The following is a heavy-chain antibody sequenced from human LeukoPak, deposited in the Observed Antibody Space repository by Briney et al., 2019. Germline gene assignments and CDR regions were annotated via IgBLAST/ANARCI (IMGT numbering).Heavy chain of an antibody. CDR2: IHPNGFIT. V-gene: IGHV1-46*01. CDR1: GFSFSTFY. CDR3: ARTRSSSGYLDV. D-gene: IGHD3-10*01. J-gene: IGHJ6*03. Sequence: ASVKVSCETFGFSFSTFYIHWLRRAPGQGLEWMGIIHPNGFITSYAQRFKGRVSMTRDPSTSTVYMELNSLIFDDTAVYYCARTRSSSGYLDVWGTGTTVTVSS.